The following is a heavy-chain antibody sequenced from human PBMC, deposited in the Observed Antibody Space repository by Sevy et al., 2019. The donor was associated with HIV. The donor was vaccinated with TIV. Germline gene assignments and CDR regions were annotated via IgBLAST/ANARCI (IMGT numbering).Heavy chain of an antibody. Sequence: GGSLRLSCTASGYTFPAFSFNWVRQTPGKGLEWLSYISTGTDHIYYADSAKGRFTISRDDAKNSVYLEMKSLRDQDTALYYCVRRGVDAYNVYFDLWGQGTLVTVSS. V-gene: IGHV3-21*05. D-gene: IGHD3-10*01. CDR2: ISTGTDHI. J-gene: IGHJ4*02. CDR3: VRRGVDAYNVYFDL. CDR1: GYTFPAFS.